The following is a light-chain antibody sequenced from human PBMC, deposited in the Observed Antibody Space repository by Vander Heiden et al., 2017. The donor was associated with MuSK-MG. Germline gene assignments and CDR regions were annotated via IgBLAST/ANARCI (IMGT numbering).Light chain of an antibody. J-gene: IGKJ1*01. CDR1: QTVSTY. Sequence: DIQMTHSPSSLSASVGDRITLTCRASQTVSTYLNWYQQKPGKAPKLLIYGASNLQRGVPSRFSGSGSGTEFTLTISSLQPEDFATYFCHQTDTVPWTFGRGTKVEIK. CDR3: HQTDTVPWT. CDR2: GAS. V-gene: IGKV1-39*01.